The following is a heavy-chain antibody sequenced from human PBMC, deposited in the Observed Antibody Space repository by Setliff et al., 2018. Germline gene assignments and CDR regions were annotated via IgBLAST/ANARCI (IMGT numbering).Heavy chain of an antibody. Sequence: SVTRCLTCTVSGYSISSGYIWGWIRQPPGKGLEWVGNIGHTGSINYNPSLKSRLTISRDTSRNQVSLKLNSMTATDTAVYYCARDLGHGGDSDYWGQGILVTV. V-gene: IGHV4-38-2*02. CDR2: IGHTGSI. J-gene: IGHJ4*02. CDR3: ARDLGHGGDSDY. D-gene: IGHD2-21*02. CDR1: GYSISSGYI.